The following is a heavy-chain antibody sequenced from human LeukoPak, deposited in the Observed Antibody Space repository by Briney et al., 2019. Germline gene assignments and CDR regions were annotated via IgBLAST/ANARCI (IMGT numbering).Heavy chain of an antibody. D-gene: IGHD3-22*01. CDR1: GGSISSNY. CDR2: VSYTGRT. V-gene: IGHV4-59*01. Sequence: SETLSLTCSVSGGSISSNYWTWLRQSPGKGLEYIGHVSYTGRTRYNPSLQRRLTISLDTSNNHFSLQLTSVSAADTVVYYCARLLDYDNSGAPDIFDIWGQGTMVTVSS. CDR3: ARLLDYDNSGAPDIFDI. J-gene: IGHJ3*02.